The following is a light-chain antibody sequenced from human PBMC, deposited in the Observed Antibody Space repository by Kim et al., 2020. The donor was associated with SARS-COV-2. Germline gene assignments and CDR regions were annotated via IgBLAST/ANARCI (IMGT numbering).Light chain of an antibody. Sequence: LSPGDRATLSCRASQNVNKYLAWYQQKPGQPPRLLLYDVSNRATGIPARFSGTGSGTDFTLTISSLEPEDFAVYYCQHRKNWPVTFGGGTKVDIK. V-gene: IGKV3-11*01. CDR3: QHRKNWPVT. CDR1: QNVNKY. CDR2: DVS. J-gene: IGKJ4*01.